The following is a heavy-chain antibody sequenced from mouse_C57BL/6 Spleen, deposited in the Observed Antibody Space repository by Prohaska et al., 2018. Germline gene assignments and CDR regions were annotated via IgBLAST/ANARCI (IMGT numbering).Heavy chain of an antibody. CDR3: ARDSYYAMDY. Sequence: HGKSLEWIGDINPNNGGTSYNQKFKGKATLTVDKSSSTAYMELRSLTSEDSAVYYCARDSYYAMDYWGQGTSVTVSS. J-gene: IGHJ4*01. CDR2: INPNNGGT. V-gene: IGHV1-26*01.